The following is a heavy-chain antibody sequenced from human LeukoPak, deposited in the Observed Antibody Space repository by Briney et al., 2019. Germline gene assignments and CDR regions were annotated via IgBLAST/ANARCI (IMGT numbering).Heavy chain of an antibody. CDR3: AKFYGEQQLVDAFDI. V-gene: IGHV3-23*01. D-gene: IGHD6-13*01. CDR1: GFTFDDYA. CDR2: ISGSGGST. J-gene: IGHJ3*02. Sequence: GGSLRLSCAASGFTFDDYAMHWVRQAPGKGLEWVSAISGSGGSTYYADSVKGRFAISRDNSKNTLYLQMNSLRAEDTAVYYCAKFYGEQQLVDAFDIWGQGTMVTVSS.